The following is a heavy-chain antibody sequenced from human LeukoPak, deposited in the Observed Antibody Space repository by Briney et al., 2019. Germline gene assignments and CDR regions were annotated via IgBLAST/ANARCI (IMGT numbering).Heavy chain of an antibody. V-gene: IGHV5-10-1*01. CDR2: INPSDAYT. Sequence: GESLSISCKASGYSFTSYWFSWLGRMPGKGLEWMGRINPSDAYTNYSPSFQGHVTISAYKSSSTAYLQWSSLKASDTAMYYCARGGDIVATLPEFDYWGQGTLVTVSS. CDR3: ARGGDIVATLPEFDY. CDR1: GYSFTSYW. D-gene: IGHD5-12*01. J-gene: IGHJ4*02.